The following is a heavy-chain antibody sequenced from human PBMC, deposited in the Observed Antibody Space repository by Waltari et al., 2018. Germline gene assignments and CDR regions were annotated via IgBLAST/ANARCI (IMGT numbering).Heavy chain of an antibody. V-gene: IGHV4-39*02. J-gene: IGHJ4*02. CDR3: ARELAAGGATGY. CDR1: GGSVSSGTNS. D-gene: IGHD1-26*01. Sequence: QLQLQESGPGLVKPSETLSLTCTVSGGSVSSGTNSWGWLRQPPGKGLEWIGTIYYTGNAYYNPSLKSRTTMSVDTSRNQFSLKLTSVTAADTAVYYCARELAAGGATGYWGQGTLVTVSS. CDR2: IYYTGNA.